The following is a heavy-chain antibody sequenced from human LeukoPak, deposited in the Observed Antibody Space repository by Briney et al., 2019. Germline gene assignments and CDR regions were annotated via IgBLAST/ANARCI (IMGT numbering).Heavy chain of an antibody. CDR3: ARDLTVTSTCWFDR. CDR1: GFTFSSYS. CDR2: ITSSSSYI. D-gene: IGHD4-11*01. V-gene: IGHV3-21*01. J-gene: IGHJ5*02. Sequence: GGSLRLSCAVSGFTFSSYSMNWVRQAPGKGLEWVSSITSSSSYIYYADSVKGRFTISRDNAKNSLYLQMNSLRAEDTAVYYCARDLTVTSTCWFDRWGREPWSPSPQ.